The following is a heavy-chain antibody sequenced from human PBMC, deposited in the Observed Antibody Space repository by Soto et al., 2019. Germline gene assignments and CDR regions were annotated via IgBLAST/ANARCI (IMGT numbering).Heavy chain of an antibody. V-gene: IGHV4-39*01. D-gene: IGHD7-27*01. CDR2: IYYSGIT. Sequence: SAETLSLTCTVSGGSISSSYYWGWIRQPPGKGLEWIGSIYYSGITYYNPSVKSRVTISVDSSKNQFSLKLNSVTAADTAVYYCARPPTANLDAFEIWGQGTMVTVSS. CDR1: GGSISSSYY. J-gene: IGHJ3*02. CDR3: ARPPTANLDAFEI.